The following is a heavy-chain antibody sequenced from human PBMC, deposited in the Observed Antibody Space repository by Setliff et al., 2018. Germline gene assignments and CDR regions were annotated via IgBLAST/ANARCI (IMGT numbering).Heavy chain of an antibody. V-gene: IGHV3-7*01. Sequence: LRLSCAASGFTFDDYVMSWVRQAPGKGLEWVANIKQDGSEKYYVDSVKGRFDISRDSSKNTVYLQMNSLTAEDTAMYYCATLSKDLNYWGQGTLVTVSS. CDR2: IKQDGSEK. J-gene: IGHJ4*02. D-gene: IGHD3-3*01. CDR1: GFTFDDYV. CDR3: ATLSKDLNY.